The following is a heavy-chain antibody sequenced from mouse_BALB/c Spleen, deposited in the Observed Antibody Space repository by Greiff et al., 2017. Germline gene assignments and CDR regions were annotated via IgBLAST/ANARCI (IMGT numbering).Heavy chain of an antibody. CDR2: IDPSDSYT. CDR3: ARGGGYGNYEGWFAY. J-gene: IGHJ3*01. V-gene: IGHV1-69*02. Sequence: QVQLQQSGAELVKPGASVKLSCKASGYTFTSYWMHWVKQRPGQGLEWIGEIDPSDSYTNYNQKFKGKATLTVDKSSSTAYMQLSSLTSEDSAVYYCARGGGYGNYEGWFAYWGQGTLVTVSA. CDR1: GYTFTSYW. D-gene: IGHD2-1*01.